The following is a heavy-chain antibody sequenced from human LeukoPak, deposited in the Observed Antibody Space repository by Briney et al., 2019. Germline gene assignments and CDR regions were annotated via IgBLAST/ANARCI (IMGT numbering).Heavy chain of an antibody. D-gene: IGHD4-17*01. CDR2: IIPILGIA. Sequence: SVKVSCKASGGTFSSYAISWVRQAPGQGLEWMGRIIPILGIANYAQKFQGRVTITADKSTSTAYMELSSLRSEDTAVYYCASQGDYGDYGVRFDYWGQGTLVTVSS. J-gene: IGHJ4*02. V-gene: IGHV1-69*04. CDR1: GGTFSSYA. CDR3: ASQGDYGDYGVRFDY.